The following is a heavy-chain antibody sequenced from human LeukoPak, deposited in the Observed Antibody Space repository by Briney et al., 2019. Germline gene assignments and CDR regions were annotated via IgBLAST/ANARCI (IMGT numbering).Heavy chain of an antibody. V-gene: IGHV3-15*01. CDR1: GFTCSNDW. D-gene: IGHD6-13*01. J-gene: IGHJ4*02. CDR3: TTAPGSIAAAGIPFDY. Sequence: GGSLRLSCAASGFTCSNDWMSLVRQAPGKGLEWVGRIKRKTDGGTTDYAAPVKGRFTISRDDSKNTLYLQMNSLKTEDTDVYYCTTAPGSIAAAGIPFDYWGQGVLVTVSS. CDR2: IKRKTDGGTT.